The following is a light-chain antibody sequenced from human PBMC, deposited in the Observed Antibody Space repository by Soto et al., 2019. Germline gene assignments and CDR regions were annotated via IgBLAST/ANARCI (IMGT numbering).Light chain of an antibody. CDR2: AAS. CDR1: QGISSY. CDR3: QQLNSYPPT. J-gene: IGKJ3*01. V-gene: IGKV1-9*01. Sequence: DIQLTQSPSFLSASVGDRVTITCRASQGISSYLAWYQQKPGKAPKLLIYAASTLQIGVPSRFSGSGSGTEFTLTISILQPEDFATYYCQQLNSYPPTFGPGTKVDIK.